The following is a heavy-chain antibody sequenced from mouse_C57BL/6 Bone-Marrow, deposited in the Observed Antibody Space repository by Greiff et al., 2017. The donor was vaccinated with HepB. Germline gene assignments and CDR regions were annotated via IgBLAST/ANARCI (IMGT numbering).Heavy chain of an antibody. J-gene: IGHJ4*01. CDR1: GFSFTSYG. V-gene: IGHV2-2*01. CDR3: ARNVYYDYPYYAMDY. Sequence: QVHVKQSGPGLVQPSQSLSITCTVSGFSFTSYGVHWVRQSPGKGLEWLGVIWSGGSTDYNAAFISRLSISKDNSKSQVFFKMNSLQADDTAIYYCARNVYYDYPYYAMDYWGQGTSVTVSS. CDR2: IWSGGST. D-gene: IGHD2-4*01.